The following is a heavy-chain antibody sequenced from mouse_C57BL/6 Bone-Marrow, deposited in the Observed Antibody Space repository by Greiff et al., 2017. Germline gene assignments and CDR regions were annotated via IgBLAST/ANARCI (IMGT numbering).Heavy chain of an antibody. D-gene: IGHD2-12*01. Sequence: VQLQQSGPELVKPGASVKISCKASGYTFTDYYMNWVKQSPGKSLEWIGDINPNNGGTSYNQKFKGKATLTVDKSSSTAYMELRSLPSEDSAVYYCARRGGRHYFDYWGQGTTLTVSS. CDR1: GYTFTDYY. V-gene: IGHV1-26*01. J-gene: IGHJ2*01. CDR3: ARRGGRHYFDY. CDR2: INPNNGGT.